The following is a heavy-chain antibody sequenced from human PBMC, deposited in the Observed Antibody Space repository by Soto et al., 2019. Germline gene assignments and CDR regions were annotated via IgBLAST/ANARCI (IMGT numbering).Heavy chain of an antibody. CDR2: IYYSGST. J-gene: IGHJ5*02. CDR3: ARGGTYYDFWSGYYTFDP. D-gene: IGHD3-3*01. Sequence: SETLSLTCTVSGGSISSYYWSWIRQPPGKGLEWIGYIYYSGSTNYNPSLKSRVTISVDTSKNQFSLKLSSVTAADTAVYYCARGGTYYDFWSGYYTFDPWGQGTLVTVSS. CDR1: GGSISSYY. V-gene: IGHV4-59*01.